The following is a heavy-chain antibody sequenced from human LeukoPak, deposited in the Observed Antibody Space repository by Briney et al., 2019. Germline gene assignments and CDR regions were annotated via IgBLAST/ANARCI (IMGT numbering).Heavy chain of an antibody. CDR1: GYSITSGYY. V-gene: IGHV4-38-2*02. CDR3: ARGYSYAYYFDC. Sequence: SETLSLTCNVSGYSITSGYYWGWIRQPPGKGLEWIGSIYHSGNPYYNPSVNSRVTILVDTSKNQFSLKLTSVTAADTAVYYRARGYSYAYYFDCWGQGNLVTVSS. D-gene: IGHD5-18*01. J-gene: IGHJ4*02. CDR2: IYHSGNP.